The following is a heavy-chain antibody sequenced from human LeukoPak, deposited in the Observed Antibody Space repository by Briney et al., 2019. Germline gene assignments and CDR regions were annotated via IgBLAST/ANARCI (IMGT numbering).Heavy chain of an antibody. D-gene: IGHD2-2*01. J-gene: IGHJ4*02. CDR3: ARLGCSSASCYPGN. V-gene: IGHV4-39*01. CDR1: GGSISSSYYY. CDR2: LYYSGWST. Sequence: PSETLSLTCTVSGGSISSSYYYWGWVRQPPGKGLEWIGILYYSGWSTYYNPSLKSRVTMSVDTSKNQLSLKLNSVTAADTAVYYCARLGCSSASCYPGNWGQGTLVTVSS.